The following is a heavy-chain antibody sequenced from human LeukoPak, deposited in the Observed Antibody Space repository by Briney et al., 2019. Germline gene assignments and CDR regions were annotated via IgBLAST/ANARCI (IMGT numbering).Heavy chain of an antibody. Sequence: GGSLRLSCAASGFTFSTYAMSWVRQAPGKGLEWVSVISGGGDNSYYADSVKGRFTISRDNSKNTLYLQMNNLRAEDTALYYCAKTGLTYSGPAPYWGQGTLVTVSS. CDR2: ISGGGDNS. V-gene: IGHV3-23*01. CDR3: AKTGLTYSGPAPY. J-gene: IGHJ4*02. D-gene: IGHD6-25*01. CDR1: GFTFSTYA.